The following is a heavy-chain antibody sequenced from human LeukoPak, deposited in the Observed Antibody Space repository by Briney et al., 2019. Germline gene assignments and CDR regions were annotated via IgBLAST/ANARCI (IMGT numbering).Heavy chain of an antibody. Sequence: ASVKVSCKASGYTFTSYAMHWVRQAPGQRVEWMGWINAGNGNTKYSQKFQGRVTITRDTSASTAYMELSSLRSEDTAVYYCARGASRGAVAGLDYWGQGTLVTVSS. V-gene: IGHV1-3*01. CDR3: ARGASRGAVAGLDY. CDR1: GYTFTSYA. CDR2: INAGNGNT. J-gene: IGHJ4*02. D-gene: IGHD4-23*01.